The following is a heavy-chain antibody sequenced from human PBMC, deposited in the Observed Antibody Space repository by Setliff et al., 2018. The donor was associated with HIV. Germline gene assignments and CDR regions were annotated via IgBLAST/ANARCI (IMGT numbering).Heavy chain of an antibody. CDR2: IIPIFGTT. J-gene: IGHJ3*02. V-gene: IGHV1-46*01. CDR3: ARESPDSSGYYRAFDI. D-gene: IGHD3-22*01. CDR1: KYTFTDYY. Sequence: ASVKVSCKASKYTFTDYYMHWVQQAPGKGLEWMGGIIPIFGTTNYAQKFQGRVTMTRDTSTSTVYMELSSLRSEDTAVYYCARESPDSSGYYRAFDIWGQGTMVTVSS.